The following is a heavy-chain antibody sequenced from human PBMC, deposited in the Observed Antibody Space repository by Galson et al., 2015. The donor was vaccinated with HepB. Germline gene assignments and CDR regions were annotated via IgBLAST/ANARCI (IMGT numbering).Heavy chain of an antibody. CDR2: TYYRSKWYN. D-gene: IGHD4-17*01. V-gene: IGHV6-1*01. Sequence: CAISGDSVSSNSAAWNWIRQSPSRGLEWLGRTYYRSKWYNDYAVSVKSRIIINPDTSKNQFSLQLSSVTPEDTAVYYCAKDPRAISDYGETGNWLDPWGQGTLVTVSS. J-gene: IGHJ5*02. CDR3: AKDPRAISDYGETGNWLDP. CDR1: GDSVSSNSAA.